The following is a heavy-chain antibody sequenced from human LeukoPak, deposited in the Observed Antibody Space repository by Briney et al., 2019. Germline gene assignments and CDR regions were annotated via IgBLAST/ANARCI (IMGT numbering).Heavy chain of an antibody. Sequence: TLSLTCTVSGGSISSGGYYWSWIRQPPGKGLEWIGYIYHSGSTYYNPSLKSRVTISVDRSKNQFSLKLSSVTAADTAVYYCARGYFAYYFDYWGQGTLVTVSS. V-gene: IGHV4-30-2*01. J-gene: IGHJ4*02. CDR1: GGSISSGGYY. CDR2: IYHSGST. CDR3: ARGYFAYYFDY. D-gene: IGHD3-9*01.